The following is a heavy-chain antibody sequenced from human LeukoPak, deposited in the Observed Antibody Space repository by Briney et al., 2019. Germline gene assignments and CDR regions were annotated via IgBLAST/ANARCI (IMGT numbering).Heavy chain of an antibody. CDR2: ISGSGTTT. V-gene: IGHV3-23*01. CDR3: AKGSHFDY. J-gene: IGHJ4*02. Sequence: GGSLRLSCAASVFTFSSYSMNWVCETPRKGLGWVSSISGSGTTTYYADTLKGRFTISRDNSTNTLSVQMNRLRDANTAAYYCAKGSHFDYWGQGILVTVSS. CDR1: VFTFSSYS. D-gene: IGHD3-10*01.